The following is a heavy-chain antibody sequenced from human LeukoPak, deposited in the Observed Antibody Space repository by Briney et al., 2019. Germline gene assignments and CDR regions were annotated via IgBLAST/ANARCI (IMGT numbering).Heavy chain of an antibody. D-gene: IGHD6-19*01. CDR2: ISNSGDST. V-gene: IGHV3-23*01. CDR1: GFTFSSYA. Sequence: QPGGSLRLSCAASGFTFSSYAMSWVRQAPGKGLEWVSAISNSGDSTYYADSVNGRFTISRDNSKNTLYLQMNSLRAEDTAIYYCTKMDRIVVAGMADYWGQGTLVTVSS. CDR3: TKMDRIVVAGMADY. J-gene: IGHJ4*02.